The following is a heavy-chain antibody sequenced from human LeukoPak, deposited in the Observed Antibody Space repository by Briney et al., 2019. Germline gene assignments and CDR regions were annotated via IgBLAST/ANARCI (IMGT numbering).Heavy chain of an antibody. D-gene: IGHD4-17*01. CDR2: IYYSGST. V-gene: IGHV4-30-4*01. J-gene: IGHJ4*02. CDR3: ARDPGDYGDYREEN. CDR1: GGSISSGDYY. Sequence: PSETLSLTCTVSGGSISSGDYYWSWIRQPPGKGLEWIGYIYYSGSTYYNPSLKSRVTISVDTSKNQFSLKLSSVTAADTAVYYCARDPGDYGDYREENWGQGTLVTVSS.